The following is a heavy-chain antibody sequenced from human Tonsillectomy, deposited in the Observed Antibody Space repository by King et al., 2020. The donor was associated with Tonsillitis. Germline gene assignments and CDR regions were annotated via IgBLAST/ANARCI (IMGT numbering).Heavy chain of an antibody. CDR1: GGSISSGDSY. CDR3: ARERYDFWTGYFSYFDC. D-gene: IGHD3-3*01. CDR2: IYYSGST. J-gene: IGHJ4*02. V-gene: IGHV4-30-4*01. Sequence: QLQESGPGLVKPSQTLSLTCSVSGGSISSGDSYWSWIRQPPGKGLEWIGFIYYSGSTYYNLSLKSRVTMSADTSKNQFSLKLSTVTAADTAVYYCARERYDFWTGYFSYFDCWGQGTLVTVSS.